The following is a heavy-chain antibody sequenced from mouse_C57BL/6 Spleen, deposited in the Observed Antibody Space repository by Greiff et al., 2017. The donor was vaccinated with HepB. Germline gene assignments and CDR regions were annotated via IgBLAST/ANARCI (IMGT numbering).Heavy chain of an antibody. V-gene: IGHV14-4*01. J-gene: IGHJ4*01. CDR1: GFNIKDDY. D-gene: IGHD2-3*01. Sequence: VHVKQSGAELVRPGASVKLSCTASGFNIKDDYMHWVKQRPEQGLEWIGWIDPENGDTEYASKFQGKATITADTSSNTAYLQLSSLTSEDTAVYYCTYDGYYSMDYWGQGTSVTVSS. CDR2: IDPENGDT. CDR3: TYDGYYSMDY.